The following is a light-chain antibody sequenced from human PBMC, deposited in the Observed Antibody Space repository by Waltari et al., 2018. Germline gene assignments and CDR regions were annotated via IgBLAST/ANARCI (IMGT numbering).Light chain of an antibody. CDR2: GAS. Sequence: EIVMTQSPATLSVSPGERATLSCRASRSVSSNFAWYQQKPGQAPRLLIYGASTRATGIPARFSGSGSGTEFTLTISSLQSEDFAVYYCQQYNNWPFTFGQGTKLEIK. CDR3: QQYNNWPFT. V-gene: IGKV3-15*01. CDR1: RSVSSN. J-gene: IGKJ2*01.